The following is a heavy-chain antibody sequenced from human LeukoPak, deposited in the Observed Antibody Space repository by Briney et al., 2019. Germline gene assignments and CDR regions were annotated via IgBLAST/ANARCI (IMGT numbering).Heavy chain of an antibody. D-gene: IGHD3-22*01. CDR3: ARVNYDSSGYNWFDP. CDR2: INPNSGGT. Sequence: ASVNVSCKASGYTFTGYYMHWVRQAPGQGLEWMGWINPNSGGTNYAQKFQGWVTMTRDTSISTAYMELSRLRSDDTAVYYCARVNYDSSGYNWFDPWGQGTLVTVSS. J-gene: IGHJ5*02. CDR1: GYTFTGYY. V-gene: IGHV1-2*04.